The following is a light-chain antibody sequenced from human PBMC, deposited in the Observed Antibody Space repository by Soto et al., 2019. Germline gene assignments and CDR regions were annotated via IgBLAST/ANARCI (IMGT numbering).Light chain of an antibody. CDR1: QSVLYSSNNKNY. Sequence: DIVMTQSPVSLAVSLGERATINCKSSQSVLYSSNNKNYLAWYQQRPGQPPKLLIYWASTWESGVPDRFSGSGSGTDFTLTITSLQAEDVAVYYCQQYESTPPTFGQGTKLEIK. CDR3: QQYESTPPT. CDR2: WAS. V-gene: IGKV4-1*01. J-gene: IGKJ2*01.